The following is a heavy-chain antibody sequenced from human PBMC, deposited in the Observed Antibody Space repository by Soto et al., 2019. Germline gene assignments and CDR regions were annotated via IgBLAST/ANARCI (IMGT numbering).Heavy chain of an antibody. CDR3: ARLXYSGSYSRWFXP. J-gene: IGHJ5*02. V-gene: IGHV4-34*01. CDR2: INHSGST. CDR1: GGSFADYY. D-gene: IGHD1-26*01. Sequence: PSETLSLTCAVYGGSFADYYWSWIRQSPGKGLEWIGEINHSGSTNYNPSLKSRAAISVDTSKKHFSLKLSSVIAADTAVYYCARLXYSGSYSRWFXPWGQGTRVXVSS.